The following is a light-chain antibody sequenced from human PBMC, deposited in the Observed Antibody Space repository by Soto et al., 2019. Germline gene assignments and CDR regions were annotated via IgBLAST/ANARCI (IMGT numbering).Light chain of an antibody. CDR3: QQYNNWPPT. CDR1: QSVSNNY. J-gene: IGKJ5*01. V-gene: IGKV3-11*01. CDR2: HTS. Sequence: EIVLTQSPGHLSLSPGERATLSCTASQSVSNNYLAWYQQKPGQAPRLLIYHTSNRATGIPARFSGSGSGTDFTLTISSLEPEDFAVYYCQQYNNWPPTFGQGTRLEIK.